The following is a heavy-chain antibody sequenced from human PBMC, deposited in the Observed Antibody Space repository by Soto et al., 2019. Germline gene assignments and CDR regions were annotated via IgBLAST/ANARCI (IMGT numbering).Heavy chain of an antibody. V-gene: IGHV1-69*12. CDR1: GGTFSSYG. Sequence: QVQLVQSGAEVKKPGSSVKVSCKAPGGTFSSYGINWVRQAPGQGLEWMGGSIPISGTTNHAQKFQGRVTITADGSTSTAYMALSSLRSDDTAVYYCARSDRIITPWGQGTRVTVSS. D-gene: IGHD3-16*01. CDR3: ARSDRIITP. J-gene: IGHJ5*02. CDR2: SIPISGTT.